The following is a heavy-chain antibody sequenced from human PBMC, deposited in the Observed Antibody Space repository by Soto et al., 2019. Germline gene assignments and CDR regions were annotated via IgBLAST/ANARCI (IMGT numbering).Heavy chain of an antibody. D-gene: IGHD3-3*01. J-gene: IGHJ6*02. CDR1: GGTFSSYA. CDR2: IIPIFGTA. Sequence: SVKVSCKASGGTFSSYAISWVLQAPGQGLEWMGGIIPIFGTANYAQKFQGRVTITADESTSTAYMELSSLRSEDTAVYYCARDPVTLRAHYGMDVWGQGTTVTVSS. CDR3: ARDPVTLRAHYGMDV. V-gene: IGHV1-69*13.